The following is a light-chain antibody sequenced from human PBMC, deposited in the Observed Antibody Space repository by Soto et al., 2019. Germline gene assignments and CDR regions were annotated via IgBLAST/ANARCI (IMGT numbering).Light chain of an antibody. CDR1: QSVTTY. V-gene: IGKV3-11*01. CDR3: QQRSNWPPSIT. J-gene: IGKJ5*01. Sequence: ILVTQSPATRSVSPVEIAKICFSASQSVTTYLAWYQQKPGQAPRLLIYDASDRATGIPARFSGSGSGTDFTLTISSLEPEDFAVYYCQQRSNWPPSITFGQGTRLEI. CDR2: DAS.